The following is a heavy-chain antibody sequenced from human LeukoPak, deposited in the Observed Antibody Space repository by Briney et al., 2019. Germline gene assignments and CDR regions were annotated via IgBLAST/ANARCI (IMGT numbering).Heavy chain of an antibody. Sequence: GGSLGLSCAASGFTFSIYAMAWVRQAPGKGLGWVSIFHDRGGYTYYADPVRGRFTISRDNSRNTLYLQMDSLRVEDTAKYYCTKLGGHCSTTTCWYFDSWGQGTLVTVSS. V-gene: IGHV3-23*01. CDR1: GFTFSIYA. D-gene: IGHD2-2*01. CDR3: TKLGGHCSTTTCWYFDS. J-gene: IGHJ4*02. CDR2: FHDRGGYT.